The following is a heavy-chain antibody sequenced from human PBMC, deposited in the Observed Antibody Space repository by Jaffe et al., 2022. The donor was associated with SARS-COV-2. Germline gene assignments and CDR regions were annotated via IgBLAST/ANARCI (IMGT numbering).Heavy chain of an antibody. V-gene: IGHV3-9*01. CDR1: GFTFDDYA. Sequence: EVQLVESGGGLVQPGRSLRLSCAASGFTFDDYAMHWVRQAPGKGLEWVSGISWNSGSIGYADSVKGRFTISRDNAKNSLYLQMNSLRAEDTALYYCAKEDRDMGLTGRPFGGFDYWGQGTLVTVSS. J-gene: IGHJ4*02. CDR2: ISWNSGSI. CDR3: AKEDRDMGLTGRPFGGFDY. D-gene: IGHD1-20*01.